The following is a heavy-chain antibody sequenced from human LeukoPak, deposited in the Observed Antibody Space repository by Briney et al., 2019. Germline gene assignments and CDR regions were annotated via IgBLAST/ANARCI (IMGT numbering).Heavy chain of an antibody. Sequence: SETLSLTCTVSGGSIRSSYYYWGWIRQPPGKGLEWIGSIYDSGSTYYNPFLKSRVTISVDTSKNQFSLKLNSVTAADTAVYYCARGQGWIAAAGTRRLYWFDPWGQGTLVTVSS. D-gene: IGHD6-13*01. J-gene: IGHJ5*02. CDR3: ARGQGWIAAAGTRRLYWFDP. V-gene: IGHV4-39*01. CDR2: IYDSGST. CDR1: GGSIRSSYYY.